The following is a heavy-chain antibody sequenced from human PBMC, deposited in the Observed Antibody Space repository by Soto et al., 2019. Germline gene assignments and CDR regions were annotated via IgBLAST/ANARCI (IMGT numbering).Heavy chain of an antibody. J-gene: IGHJ4*02. D-gene: IGHD1-26*01. CDR2: IPSDGRDV. Sequence: PGGFLRLPCEASGFNLSDFWMHWGRQPPGKGPEWVSNIPSDGRDVSYADSVRGRVTISRDDARNTLYLRMSDLRVEETDIYNCTRDDSGLGIDYWGQGT. CDR1: GFNLSDFW. V-gene: IGHV3-74*01. CDR3: TRDDSGLGIDY.